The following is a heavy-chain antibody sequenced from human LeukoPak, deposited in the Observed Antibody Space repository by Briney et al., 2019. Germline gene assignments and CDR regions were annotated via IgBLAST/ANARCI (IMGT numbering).Heavy chain of an antibody. CDR3: VRALGWGCYYRPLDP. V-gene: IGHV4-39*06. CDR1: RCSISSSSYY. J-gene: IGHJ5*02. D-gene: IGHD3-10*02. Sequence: SETLSLTCTVSRCSISSSSYYWGWIRQPPGKGLEWIGSIYYSGSTYYNPSLKSRITISVNTSNNQFPLKQSPVTAADTADYCCVRALGWGCYYRPLDPWGEGPLVPVSS. CDR2: IYYSGST.